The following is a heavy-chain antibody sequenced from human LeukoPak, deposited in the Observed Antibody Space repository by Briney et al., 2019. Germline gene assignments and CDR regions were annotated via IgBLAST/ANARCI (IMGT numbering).Heavy chain of an antibody. V-gene: IGHV3-48*04. D-gene: IGHD2-2*01. Sequence: GGSLRLSCAASGFAFSNYNMNWVRQAPGKGLEWVSYISSSSSTIYYADSVKGRFTISRDNAKNSLYLQMNSLRAEDTAVYYCARDPRGYCSSTSCYEDYYYYYGMDVWGQGTTVTVSS. J-gene: IGHJ6*02. CDR2: ISSSSSTI. CDR1: GFAFSNYN. CDR3: ARDPRGYCSSTSCYEDYYYYYGMDV.